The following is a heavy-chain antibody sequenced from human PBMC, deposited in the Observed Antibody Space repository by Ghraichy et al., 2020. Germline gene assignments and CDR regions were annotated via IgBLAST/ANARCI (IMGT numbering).Heavy chain of an antibody. CDR3: ASGTIPWDYYYYYMDV. V-gene: IGHV1-18*01. Sequence: ASVKVSCKASGYTFTSYGISWVRQAPGQGLEWMGWISAYNGNTNYAQKLQGRVTMTTDTSTSTAYMELRSLRSDDTAVYYCASGTIPWDYYYYYMDVWGKGTTVTVSS. D-gene: IGHD3-3*01. CDR2: ISAYNGNT. J-gene: IGHJ6*03. CDR1: GYTFTSYG.